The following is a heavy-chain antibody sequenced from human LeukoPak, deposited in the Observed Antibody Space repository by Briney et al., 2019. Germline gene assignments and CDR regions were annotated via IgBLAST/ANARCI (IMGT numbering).Heavy chain of an antibody. D-gene: IGHD3-3*01. V-gene: IGHV3-23*01. CDR1: GFTFSSHA. CDR3: ARADFWSGYYDY. J-gene: IGHJ4*02. CDR2: LSGSGGTT. Sequence: GGSLRLSCAASGFTFSSHAMSWVRQAPGKGLEWVSSLSGSGGTTYHADSVKGRFSISRDNSKNTLYLQLNSLRAEDTAVYYCARADFWSGYYDYWGQGTLVTVSS.